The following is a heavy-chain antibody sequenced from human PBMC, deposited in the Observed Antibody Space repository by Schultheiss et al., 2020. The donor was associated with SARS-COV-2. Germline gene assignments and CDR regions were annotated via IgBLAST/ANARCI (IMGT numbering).Heavy chain of an antibody. Sequence: SETLSLTCAISDDSLSSNSVVWNWLRQSPSRGLEWLGRTYYRSKWYNDYAVSVKSRITINPDTSKNQFSLQLNSVTPEDTAVYYCARAPWYSSGWYDGFQHWGQGTLVTVSS. CDR2: TYYRSKWYN. CDR3: ARAPWYSSGWYDGFQH. J-gene: IGHJ1*01. V-gene: IGHV6-1*01. D-gene: IGHD6-19*01. CDR1: DDSLSSNSVV.